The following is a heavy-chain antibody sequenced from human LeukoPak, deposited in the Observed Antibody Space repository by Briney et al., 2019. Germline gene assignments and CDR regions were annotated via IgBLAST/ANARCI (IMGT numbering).Heavy chain of an antibody. CDR1: GGSISSYY. D-gene: IGHD3-3*01. CDR3: ARGYDFWSGYYPPYFDY. Sequence: SETLSLTCTVSGGSISSYYWSWIRQPPGKGLEWIGYIYYSGSTNYKPSLKSRVTISVDTSKNQFSLKLSSVTAADTAVYYCARGYDFWSGYYPPYFDYWGQGTLVTVSS. V-gene: IGHV4-59*01. CDR2: IYYSGST. J-gene: IGHJ4*02.